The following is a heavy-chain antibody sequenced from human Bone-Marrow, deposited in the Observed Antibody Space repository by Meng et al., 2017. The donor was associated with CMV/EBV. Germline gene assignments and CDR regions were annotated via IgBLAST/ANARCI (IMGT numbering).Heavy chain of an antibody. CDR1: GFTVSSNY. J-gene: IGHJ6*02. CDR3: ARPRGEFRIRRYDVHYYGMDV. CDR2: IYSGGST. Sequence: GESLKISCAASGFTVSSNYMSWVRQAPGKGLEWVSVIYSGGSTYYADSVKGRFIISRDNSKNTLYLQMNSLRAEDTAVYYCARPRGEFRIRRYDVHYYGMDVWGQGTTVTVSS. V-gene: IGHV3-53*05. D-gene: IGHD2-15*01.